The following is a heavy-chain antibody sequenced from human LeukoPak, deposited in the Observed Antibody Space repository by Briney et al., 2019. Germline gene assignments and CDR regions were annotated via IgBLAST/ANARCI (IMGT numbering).Heavy chain of an antibody. CDR2: INHSGST. Sequence: PSETLSLTCAVYGGSFSGYYWSWIRQPPGEGLEWIGEINHSGSTNYNPSLKSRVTISVDTSKNQFSLKLSSVTAADTAVYYCARGRRTSRGAAAGLHFDYWGQGTLVTVSS. CDR3: ARGRRTSRGAAAGLHFDY. J-gene: IGHJ4*02. CDR1: GGSFSGYY. V-gene: IGHV4-34*01. D-gene: IGHD6-13*01.